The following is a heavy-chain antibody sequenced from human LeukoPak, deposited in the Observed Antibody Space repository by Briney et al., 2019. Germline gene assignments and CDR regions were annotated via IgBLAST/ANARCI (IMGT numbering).Heavy chain of an antibody. CDR1: GASISRYY. CDR2: IYYSGST. D-gene: IGHD3-10*01. Sequence: PSETLSLTCTVSGASISRYYWSWIRQPPGKGLEWIGYIYYSGSTDYTPSLTSRVTVSIDTSKNQFSLKLSSVTAADTAVYYCALTYGHGALDIWGQGTLVTVSS. CDR3: ALTYGHGALDI. J-gene: IGHJ3*02. V-gene: IGHV4-59*03.